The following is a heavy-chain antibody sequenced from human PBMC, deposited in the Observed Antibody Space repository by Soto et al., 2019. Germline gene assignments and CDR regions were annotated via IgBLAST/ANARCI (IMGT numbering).Heavy chain of an antibody. Sequence: EVQLVESGGGLIQPGGSLRLSCAASGFSVSSKYMIWVRQAPGNGLEWVSAIYGGGNTYDADSVRGRFTISRDSSKNTVSLLMYSLRAEDTAVYYCAASVTTAGAFDFWGQGTLVTVSS. D-gene: IGHD4-17*01. V-gene: IGHV3-53*01. CDR3: AASVTTAGAFDF. J-gene: IGHJ3*01. CDR2: IYGGGNT. CDR1: GFSVSSKY.